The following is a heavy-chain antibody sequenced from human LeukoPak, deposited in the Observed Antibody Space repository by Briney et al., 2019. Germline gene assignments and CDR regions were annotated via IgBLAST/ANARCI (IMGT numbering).Heavy chain of an antibody. CDR3: ARGGVYSTSAVDY. D-gene: IGHD6-6*01. CDR2: ISYDGSNK. J-gene: IGHJ4*02. CDR1: AFTFSTYA. Sequence: GGSLRLSCAASAFTFSTYAMHWVRQAPGKGLEWVAVISYDGSNKYYADSVKGRFTISRDNSKNMLYLQMNSLRAEDTAVYYCARGGVYSTSAVDYWGQGTLVTVSS. V-gene: IGHV3-30-3*01.